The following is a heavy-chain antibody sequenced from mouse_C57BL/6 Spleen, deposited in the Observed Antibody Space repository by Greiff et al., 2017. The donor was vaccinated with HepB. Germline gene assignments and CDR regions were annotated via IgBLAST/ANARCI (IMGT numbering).Heavy chain of an antibody. V-gene: IGHV1-19*01. D-gene: IGHD1-1*01. CDR1: GYTFTDYY. CDR3: ARSHYYGSSWGYFDV. Sequence: VQLQQSGPVLVKPGASVKMSCKASGYTFTDYYMNWVKQSHGKSLEWIGVINPYNGGTSYNQKFKGKATLTVDKSSSTAYMELNSLTSEDSAVYYCARSHYYGSSWGYFDVWGTGTTVTVSS. CDR2: INPYNGGT. J-gene: IGHJ1*03.